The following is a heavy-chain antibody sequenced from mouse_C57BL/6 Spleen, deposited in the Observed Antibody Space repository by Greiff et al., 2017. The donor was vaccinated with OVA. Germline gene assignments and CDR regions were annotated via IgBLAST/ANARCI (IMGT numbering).Heavy chain of an antibody. Sequence: QVQLQQPGAELVMPGASVKLSCKASGYTFTSYWMHWVKQRPGQGLEWIGEIDPSDSYTNYNQKFKGKSTLTVDKSSSTAYMQLSSLTSEDSAVYYCARGLRGDDYWDQGTTLTVSS. CDR3: ARGLRGDDY. CDR1: GYTFTSYW. V-gene: IGHV1-69*01. J-gene: IGHJ2*01. D-gene: IGHD3-1*01. CDR2: IDPSDSYT.